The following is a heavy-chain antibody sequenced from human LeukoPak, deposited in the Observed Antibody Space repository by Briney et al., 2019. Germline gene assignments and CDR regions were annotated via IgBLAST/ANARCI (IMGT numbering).Heavy chain of an antibody. CDR2: IYYSGST. D-gene: IGHD4-17*01. CDR1: GGSISSSSYY. V-gene: IGHV4-39*01. CDR3: ARHFATVIDY. J-gene: IGHJ4*02. Sequence: PSETLSLTCTVSGGSISSSSYYWGWIRQPPGKGLEWIGSIYYSGSTYYNPSLKSRVTISVDTSKNQFSLKLCSETAADTAVYYCARHFATVIDYWGQGTLVTVSS.